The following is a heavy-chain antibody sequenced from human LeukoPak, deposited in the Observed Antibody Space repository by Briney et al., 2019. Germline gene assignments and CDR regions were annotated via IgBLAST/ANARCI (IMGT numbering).Heavy chain of an antibody. J-gene: IGHJ4*02. CDR3: ARDPMVQGSYYFDY. CDR2: INPNSGGT. CDR1: GYTFTSYA. D-gene: IGHD3-10*01. V-gene: IGHV1-2*02. Sequence: ASVKVSCKASGYTFTSYAMNWVRQAPGQGLEWMGWINPNSGGTNYAQKFQGRVTMTRDTSISTAYMELSRLRSDDTAVYYCARDPMVQGSYYFDYWGQGTLVTVSS.